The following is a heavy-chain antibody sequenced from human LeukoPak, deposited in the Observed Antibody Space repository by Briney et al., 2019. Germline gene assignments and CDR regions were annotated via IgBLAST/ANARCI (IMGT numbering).Heavy chain of an antibody. CDR2: VYNSENT. D-gene: IGHD6-13*01. CDR1: GGSISIYY. CDR3: ARDSSPDAFDV. Sequence: SETLSLTCTVSGGSISIYYWSWIRQPPGKGLEWIGYVYNSENTNYNPSLKSRATISADTSKNQFSLKLNSVTAADTAVYYCARDSSPDAFDVWGQGTMVTVSS. J-gene: IGHJ3*01. V-gene: IGHV4-59*01.